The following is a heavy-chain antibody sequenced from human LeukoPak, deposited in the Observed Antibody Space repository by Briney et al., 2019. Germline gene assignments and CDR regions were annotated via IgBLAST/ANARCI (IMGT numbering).Heavy chain of an antibody. CDR1: GFRFTAYG. D-gene: IGHD6-19*01. Sequence: PGGSLRLSCAASGFRFTAYGVHWVRQAPGKGLEWVALMRPDGTSKYYADSVKGRFAVSRDSSKNVVYLQMNSLRPEDTAVYYWAKDFPSDWCLDYWGQGTLVTVSS. J-gene: IGHJ4*02. V-gene: IGHV3-30*02. CDR2: MRPDGTSK. CDR3: AKDFPSDWCLDY.